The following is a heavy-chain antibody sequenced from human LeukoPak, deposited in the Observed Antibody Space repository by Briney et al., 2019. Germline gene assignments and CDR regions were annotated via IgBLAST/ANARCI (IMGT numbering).Heavy chain of an antibody. J-gene: IGHJ6*04. V-gene: IGHV4-34*01. D-gene: IGHD3-10*01. CDR1: GGSFSGYY. CDR2: INHSGST. CDR3: AGNPFYYGSGRGMDV. Sequence: KASETLSLTCAVYGGSFSGYYWSWIRQPPGKGLEWIGEINHSGSTNYNPSLKSRVTISVDTSKNQFSLKLSSVTAADTAVYYCAGNPFYYGSGRGMDVWGKGTTVTVSS.